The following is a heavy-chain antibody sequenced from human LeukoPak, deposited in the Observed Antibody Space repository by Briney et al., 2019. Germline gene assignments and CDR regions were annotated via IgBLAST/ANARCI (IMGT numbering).Heavy chain of an antibody. CDR2: ISGSGGST. Sequence: PGGSLRLSCSASGFTFSSYAMHWVRQAPGKGLEWVSAISGSGGSTYYADSVKGRFTISRDNSKNTLYLQMNSLRAEDTAVYYCAKGGYSYGKFDYWGQGTLVTVSS. J-gene: IGHJ4*02. CDR1: GFTFSSYA. V-gene: IGHV3-23*01. D-gene: IGHD5-18*01. CDR3: AKGGYSYGKFDY.